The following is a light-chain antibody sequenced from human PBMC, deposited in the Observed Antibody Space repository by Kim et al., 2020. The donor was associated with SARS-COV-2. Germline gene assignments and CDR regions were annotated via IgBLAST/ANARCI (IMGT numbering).Light chain of an antibody. CDR2: DAS. CDR3: QQRSNWPPYT. Sequence: SPGERATLSCRASQSVSSYLAWYQQKPGQAPRLLIYDASNRATGIPARFSGSGSGTDFTLTISSLEPEDFAVYYCQQRSNWPPYTFGQGTKLEIK. J-gene: IGKJ2*01. CDR1: QSVSSY. V-gene: IGKV3-11*01.